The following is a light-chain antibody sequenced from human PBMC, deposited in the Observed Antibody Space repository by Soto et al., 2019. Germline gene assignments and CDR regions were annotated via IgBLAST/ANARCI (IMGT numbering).Light chain of an antibody. J-gene: IGKJ1*01. CDR2: GAS. CDR1: QSVSSSY. V-gene: IGKV3-20*01. CDR3: QQYGSSPQT. Sequence: EIELTQSPGTLSLSPGERATLSCRASQSVSSSYLAWYQQQPGQAPRLLIYGASSRATGIPDRFSGSGSGTDFTLTISRLEPEDFAVYYCQQYGSSPQTFGQGTKVDIK.